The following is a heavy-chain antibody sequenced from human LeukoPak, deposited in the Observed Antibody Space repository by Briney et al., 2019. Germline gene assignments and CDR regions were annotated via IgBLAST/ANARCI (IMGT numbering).Heavy chain of an antibody. J-gene: IGHJ4*02. CDR3: ARANKAGNYYDSSGYYLKY. V-gene: IGHV1-3*01. CDR2: INAGYGNI. CDR1: GYTFTSYA. Sequence: ASVKVSCKATGYTFTSYAMHWVRQAPGQRLEWMGWINAGYGNIKYSQKFQGRVTITRDTSASTAYMELSSLRSEDTAVYYCARANKAGNYYDSSGYYLKYWGQGTLVTVSS. D-gene: IGHD3-22*01.